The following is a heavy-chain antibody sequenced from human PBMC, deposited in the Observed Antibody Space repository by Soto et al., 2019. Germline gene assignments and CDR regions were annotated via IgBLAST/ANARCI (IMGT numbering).Heavy chain of an antibody. Sequence: GGSLRLSCAASGFTFSSYDMSWVRQAPGKGLEWASTISGSGGNTYYADSVKGLFTISRDNSKSTLHLQMNSLRAEDTAVYYCAKPAYNSGPFDFWGQGTLVTVSS. V-gene: IGHV3-23*01. D-gene: IGHD6-19*01. CDR3: AKPAYNSGPFDF. J-gene: IGHJ4*02. CDR2: ISGSGGNT. CDR1: GFTFSSYD.